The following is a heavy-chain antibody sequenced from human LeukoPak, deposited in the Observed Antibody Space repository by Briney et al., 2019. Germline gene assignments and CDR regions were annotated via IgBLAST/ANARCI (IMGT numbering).Heavy chain of an antibody. CDR3: ARLRKRRYIDYFFES. V-gene: IGHV4-39*01. D-gene: IGHD3-9*01. CDR1: GGSLSGGNYF. CDR2: INYLGST. J-gene: IGHJ4*02. Sequence: KPSETLSLTCSVSGGSLSGGNYFWGWIRQPPGKGLEWMGNINYLGSTAYNPSLKSRLTTSVDTSKQQFSLRLTSVTAADTAVYYCARLRKRRYIDYFFESWGQGTLVTVS.